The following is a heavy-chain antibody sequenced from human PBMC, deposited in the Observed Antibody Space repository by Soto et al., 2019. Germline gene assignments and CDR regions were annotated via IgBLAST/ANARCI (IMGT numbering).Heavy chain of an antibody. CDR2: ISSSGRTI. J-gene: IGHJ5*02. V-gene: IGHV3-48*04. CDR1: GFTFSSYS. CDR3: ARLPFPWGWFDP. D-gene: IGHD3-16*01. Sequence: GGSLRLSCAASGFTFSSYSMNWVRQAPGKGLEWVSYISSSGRTIYYADSVKGRFTISRDNATNSLYLQMNNVRTEDTAVYYCARLPFPWGWFDPWGQGTLVTVSS.